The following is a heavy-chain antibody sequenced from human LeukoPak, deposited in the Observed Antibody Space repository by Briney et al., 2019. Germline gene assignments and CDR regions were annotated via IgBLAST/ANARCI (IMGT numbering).Heavy chain of an antibody. Sequence: SETLSLTCTVSGGSISSSSYYWGWIRQPPGKGLEWIGSIYYSGSTYYNPSLKSRVTISVDTSKNQFSLKLSSVTAADTAVYYCATGIEGERPSGFDYWGQGTLVTVSS. V-gene: IGHV4-39*07. CDR2: IYYSGST. J-gene: IGHJ4*02. CDR1: GGSISSSSYY. CDR3: ATGIEGERPSGFDY. D-gene: IGHD1-1*01.